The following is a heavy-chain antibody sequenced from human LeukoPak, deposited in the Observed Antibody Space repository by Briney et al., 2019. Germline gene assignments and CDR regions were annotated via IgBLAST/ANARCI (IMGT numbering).Heavy chain of an antibody. CDR3: ARGIGTMIVSPWRGGNNWFDP. D-gene: IGHD3-22*01. J-gene: IGHJ5*02. CDR1: GGSFSGYY. CDR2: INHSGST. V-gene: IGHV4-34*01. Sequence: PSETLSLTCAVYGGSFSGYYWSWIRQPPGKGLEWIGEINHSGSTNYNPSLKSRVTISVDTSKNQFSLKLSSVTAADTAVCYCARGIGTMIVSPWRGGNNWFDPWGQGTLVTVSS.